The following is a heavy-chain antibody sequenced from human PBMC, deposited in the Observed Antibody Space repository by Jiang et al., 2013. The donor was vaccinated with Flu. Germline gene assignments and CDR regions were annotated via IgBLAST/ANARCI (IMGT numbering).Heavy chain of an antibody. CDR1: GYSFPRFW. J-gene: IGHJ4*02. CDR2: IYPGDSDT. V-gene: IGHV5-51*01. Sequence: VQLVESGAEVKKPGESLKISCKGSGYSFPRFWIGWVRQMPGKGLEWMGIIYPGDSDTRYSPSFQGQVTISADKSISTAYLQWSSLKASDTAMYYCARHSEGPGLNPLDYWAREPWSPSPQ. D-gene: IGHD6-19*01. CDR3: ARHSEGPGLNPLDY.